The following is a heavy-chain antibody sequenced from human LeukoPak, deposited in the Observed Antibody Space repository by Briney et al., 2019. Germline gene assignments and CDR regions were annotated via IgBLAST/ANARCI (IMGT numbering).Heavy chain of an antibody. J-gene: IGHJ1*01. V-gene: IGHV1-18*01. CDR2: ISAYNGNT. Sequence: ASVKVSCKASGYTFTSYGISWVRQAPGQGLEWMGWISAYNGNTNYAQKFQGGVTMTRNTSISTAYMELSSLRSEDTAVYYCARGLRSASCSWGQGTLVTVSS. D-gene: IGHD2-2*01. CDR1: GYTFTSYG. CDR3: ARGLRSASCS.